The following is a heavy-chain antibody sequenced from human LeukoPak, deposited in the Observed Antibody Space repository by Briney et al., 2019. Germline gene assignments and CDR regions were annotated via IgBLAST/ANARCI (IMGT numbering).Heavy chain of an antibody. CDR1: GFTFSRYW. J-gene: IGHJ4*02. CDR2: SNSDGSST. V-gene: IGHV3-74*01. D-gene: IGHD3-9*01. CDR3: AREPYYDILTGSRKYYFDY. Sequence: GGSLRLSCVASGFTFSRYWMHWVRQAPGKGLVWVSRSNSDGSSTNYADSVKGRFTISRDNAKNTLYLQMNSLRAEDTAVYYCAREPYYDILTGSRKYYFDYWGQGTLVTVSS.